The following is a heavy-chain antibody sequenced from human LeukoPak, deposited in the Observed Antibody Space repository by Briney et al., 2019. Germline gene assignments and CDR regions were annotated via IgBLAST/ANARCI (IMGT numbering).Heavy chain of an antibody. D-gene: IGHD3-3*01. CDR1: GYTFTSYD. CDR2: MNPNSGNT. J-gene: IGHJ6*03. V-gene: IGHV1-8*01. Sequence: ASVKVSCKASGYTFTSYDINWVRQANGQGLEWKGWMNPNSGNTGYAQKFQGRVTMTRNTSISTAYMELSSLRSEDTAVYYCARIARRRFLEWFGYYYYMDVWGKGTTVTVSS. CDR3: ARIARRRFLEWFGYYYYMDV.